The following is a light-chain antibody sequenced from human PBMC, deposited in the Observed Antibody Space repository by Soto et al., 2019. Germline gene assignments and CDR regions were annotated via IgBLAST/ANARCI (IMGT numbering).Light chain of an antibody. V-gene: IGLV3-21*02. CDR2: ADS. CDR1: DIESKS. CDR3: QVWDSSSDHVV. Sequence: SYELTQPPSVSVAPGQTARTSCGGDDIESKSVHWYQQKPGQAPVLVVYADSDRPSGIPERFSGSNSGNTATLTISRVEAGDEADYYCQVWDSSSDHVVFGGGTKLTVL. J-gene: IGLJ2*01.